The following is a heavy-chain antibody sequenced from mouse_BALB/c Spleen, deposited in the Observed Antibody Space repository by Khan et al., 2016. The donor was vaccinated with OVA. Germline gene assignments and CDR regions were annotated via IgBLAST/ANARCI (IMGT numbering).Heavy chain of an antibody. CDR3: ARSTDRYAFVY. V-gene: IGHV3-8*02. D-gene: IGHD2-14*01. CDR2: IIYTGYT. J-gene: IGHJ3*01. Sequence: EVQLQESGPSLVKPSQTLSLTCSVTGDSITSGYWNWIRKFPGNKLEYMGYIIYTGYTYYNPSLKSRISLTRHTSKNQYYLQLNTVTDDDTATYYCARSTDRYAFVYWGQGTLVTVSA. CDR1: GDSITSGY.